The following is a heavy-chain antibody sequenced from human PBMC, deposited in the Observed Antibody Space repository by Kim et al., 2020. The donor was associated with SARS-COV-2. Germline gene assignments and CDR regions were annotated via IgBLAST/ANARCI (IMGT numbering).Heavy chain of an antibody. J-gene: IGHJ4*02. D-gene: IGHD3-16*01. CDR3: NPDFAGGF. CDR1: GFTFSDAW. V-gene: IGHV3-15*01. CDR2: IKSKTDGGTI. Sequence: GGSLRLSCAASGFTFSDAWMSWVRQAPGKRLEWVGRIKSKTDGGTIDYAAPVKGRFTISRANSKTTVQLQMNSLKTEDTSVYYCNPDFAGGFWGQGTLVT.